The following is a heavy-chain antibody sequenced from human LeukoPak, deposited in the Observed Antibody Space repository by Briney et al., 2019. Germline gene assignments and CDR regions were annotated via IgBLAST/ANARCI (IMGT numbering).Heavy chain of an antibody. CDR1: GFTFSIYG. D-gene: IGHD5-12*01. J-gene: IGHJ4*02. Sequence: GGSLRLSCAASGFTFSIYGMHWVRQAPGKGLEWVAVIWYDGSNKYYADSLKGRFTISRDNSKNTLYMQMNSLGAEDTAVYYCARDPNTYNSGYTFEYWGQGPLVTVFS. CDR3: ARDPNTYNSGYTFEY. V-gene: IGHV3-33*01. CDR2: IWYDGSNK.